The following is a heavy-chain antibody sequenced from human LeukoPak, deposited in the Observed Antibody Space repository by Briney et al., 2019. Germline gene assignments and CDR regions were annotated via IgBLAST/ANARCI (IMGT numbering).Heavy chain of an antibody. CDR2: ISISSSYI. V-gene: IGHV3-21*04. D-gene: IGHD3-10*01. J-gene: IGHJ4*02. Sequence: PGGSLRLSCAASGFTFSRYSMNWVRQAPGKGLEWVSSISISSSYIYYADSVKGRFTMSRDNAKNSLYLQMNSLRAEDTDVYYCAKDYYALLWFGEFNRKYYFDYWGQGTLVTVSS. CDR3: AKDYYALLWFGEFNRKYYFDY. CDR1: GFTFSRYS.